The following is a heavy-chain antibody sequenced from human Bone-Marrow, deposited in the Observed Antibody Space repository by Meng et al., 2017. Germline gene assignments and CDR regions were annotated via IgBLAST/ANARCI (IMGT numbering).Heavy chain of an antibody. D-gene: IGHD6-19*01. CDR3: ASGARAGRNYFDY. Sequence: ESLKISCAASGFTFSDYYMSWIRQPPGKGLEWIGYIYYSGSTNYNPSLKSRVTISVDTSKNQFSLKLSSVTAADTAVYYCASGARAGRNYFDYWGQGTLVTVSS. CDR2: IYYSGST. V-gene: IGHV4-59*01. J-gene: IGHJ4*02. CDR1: GFTFSDYY.